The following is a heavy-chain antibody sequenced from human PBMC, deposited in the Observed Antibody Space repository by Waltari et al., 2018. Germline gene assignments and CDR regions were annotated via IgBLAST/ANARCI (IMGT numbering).Heavy chain of an antibody. V-gene: IGHV5-51*01. CDR1: GYSFTSYW. Sequence: EVQLVQSGAEVKKPGESLKISCKGSGYSFTSYWIGWARQTPGKGLEWMGIIYPGDSDTRYSPSFQGQVTISADKSISTAYLQWSSLKSSDTAMYYCARRNTYYYGSGTFDPWGQGTLVTVSS. CDR3: ARRNTYYYGSGTFDP. D-gene: IGHD3-10*01. CDR2: IYPGDSDT. J-gene: IGHJ5*02.